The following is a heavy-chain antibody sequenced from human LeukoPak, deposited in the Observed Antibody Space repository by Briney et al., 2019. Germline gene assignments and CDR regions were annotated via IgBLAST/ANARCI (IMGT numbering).Heavy chain of an antibody. CDR3: AKDEDLRGSPTARFDH. CDR2: ISGSGGST. V-gene: IGHV3-23*01. CDR1: GFTFSSYA. J-gene: IGHJ4*02. Sequence: GGSLRLSCAASGFTFSSYAMSWVRQAPGKGLEWVSAISGSGGSTYYADSVKGRFTISRDNSKNTLYLQMNSLRAEDTAVYYCAKDEDLRGSPTARFDHWGQGTLATVSS. D-gene: IGHD4-11*01.